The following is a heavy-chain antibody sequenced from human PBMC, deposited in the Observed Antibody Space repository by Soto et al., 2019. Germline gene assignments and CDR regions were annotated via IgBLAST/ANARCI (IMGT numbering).Heavy chain of an antibody. V-gene: IGHV4-30-2*06. CDR1: CGSISSGGFS. J-gene: IGHJ6*02. Sequence: PSENPSPTFPVSCGSISSGGFSRGWIPQSPEKGLEGVWGIYSTGSPYYHPPPQRPVTISIDTSRNQFSLNLTSVTAADTAVYYCARAPPGPSPRWVLWGQGTTVTVSS. CDR3: ARAPPGPSPRWVL. D-gene: IGHD3-10*01. CDR2: IYSTGSP.